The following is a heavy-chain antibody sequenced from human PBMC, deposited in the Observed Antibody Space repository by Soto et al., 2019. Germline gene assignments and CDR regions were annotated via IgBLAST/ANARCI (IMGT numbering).Heavy chain of an antibody. CDR1: GYTFTSYD. D-gene: IGHD1-1*01. CDR3: AIRHDGRQSSMDV. Sequence: QVQLVQSGAEVKKPGASVKVSCKASGYTFTSYDINWVRQVAGQGPEWMGWMNPNSGNTGYAQKFQGRVTMTRNTSFSTAYMDLISLTSDDTAVYYCAIRHDGRQSSMDVWGQGTTVTVSS. J-gene: IGHJ6*02. CDR2: MNPNSGNT. V-gene: IGHV1-8*01.